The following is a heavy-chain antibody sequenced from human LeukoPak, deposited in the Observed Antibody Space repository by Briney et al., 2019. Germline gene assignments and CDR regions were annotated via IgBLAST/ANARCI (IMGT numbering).Heavy chain of an antibody. D-gene: IGHD2-2*01. V-gene: IGHV2-5*02. J-gene: IGHJ5*02. CDR3: AHVPSASSTSSTLNNWFDP. Sequence: SGPTLVNPTQTLTLTCTFSGFSLSTSGVGVGWIRQPPGKALEWLALIYWDDDKRYSPSLKSRLTITKDTSKNQVVLTMTNMDPVDTATYYCAHVPSASSTSSTLNNWFDPWGQGTLVTVSS. CDR1: GFSLSTSGVG. CDR2: IYWDDDK.